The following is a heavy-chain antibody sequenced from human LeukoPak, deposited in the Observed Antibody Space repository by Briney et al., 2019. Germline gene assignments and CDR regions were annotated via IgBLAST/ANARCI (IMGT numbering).Heavy chain of an antibody. CDR2: ISSSSSYI. J-gene: IGHJ4*02. CDR1: GFTFSSYS. CDR3: AKVSPYYYDSSGYYYFDY. Sequence: GSLRLSCAASGFTFSSYSMNWVRQAPGKGLEWVSSISSSSSYIYYADSVKGRFTISRDNAKNSLYLQMNSLRAEDTAVYYCAKVSPYYYDSSGYYYFDYWGQGTLVTVSS. V-gene: IGHV3-21*04. D-gene: IGHD3-22*01.